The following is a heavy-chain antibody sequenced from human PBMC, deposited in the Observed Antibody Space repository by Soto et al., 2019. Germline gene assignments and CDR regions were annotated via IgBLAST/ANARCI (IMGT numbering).Heavy chain of an antibody. CDR1: GFTFTNYA. V-gene: IGHV3-23*01. J-gene: IGHJ4*02. Sequence: GGSLRLSCAASGFTFTNYAMNWVRQAPGKGLEWVSAFSGGGGGTYYSDSVKGRFTVSRDNSKNTLYLQMNSLRAEDTAVYYCAKGSQLHLGELSSFDYWGQGTLVTVSS. CDR3: AKGSQLHLGELSSFDY. CDR2: FSGGGGGT. D-gene: IGHD3-16*02.